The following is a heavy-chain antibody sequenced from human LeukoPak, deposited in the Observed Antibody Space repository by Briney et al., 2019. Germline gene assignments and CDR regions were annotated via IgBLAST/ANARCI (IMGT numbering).Heavy chain of an antibody. D-gene: IGHD1-14*01. CDR3: ARRGTANKLAGIDY. V-gene: IGHV5-51*01. J-gene: IGHJ4*02. CDR2: IYPGESDT. Sequence: GGSLKISCKGSGYSFTSYWIGWVRRMAGEGVEWMGIIYPGESDTRYSTSFQGQVTISADKSIRTAYLQWSSLKASDTAMYYCARRGTANKLAGIDYSGQGTLVTVSS. CDR1: GYSFTSYW.